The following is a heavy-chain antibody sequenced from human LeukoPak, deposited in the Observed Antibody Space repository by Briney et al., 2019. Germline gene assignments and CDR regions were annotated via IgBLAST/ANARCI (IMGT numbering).Heavy chain of an antibody. CDR3: ARVGGPYGMDV. CDR2: INPTGGST. V-gene: IGHV1-46*01. J-gene: IGHJ6*02. Sequence: GASVKVSCKASGYTFPSYFMHWVRQAPGQGLEWMGIINPTGGSTTYAQKFQGRVTMTRDTSTSTVYMELSSLRSDDTAVYYCARVGGPYGMDVWGQGTTVTVSS. CDR1: GYTFPSYF. D-gene: IGHD3-16*01.